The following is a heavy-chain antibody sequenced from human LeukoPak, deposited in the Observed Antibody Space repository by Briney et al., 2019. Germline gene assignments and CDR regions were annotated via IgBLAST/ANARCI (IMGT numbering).Heavy chain of an antibody. J-gene: IGHJ5*02. D-gene: IGHD4-4*01. CDR1: GGSISSYY. Sequence: SETLSLTCTVSGGSISSYYWSWIRQPPGKGLEWVGYIYYSGSTNYNPSLKSRVTISVDTSKNQFSLKLSSVTAADTAVYYCARDRYDYSNYEGLNWFDPWGQGTLVTVSS. V-gene: IGHV4-59*01. CDR3: ARDRYDYSNYEGLNWFDP. CDR2: IYYSGST.